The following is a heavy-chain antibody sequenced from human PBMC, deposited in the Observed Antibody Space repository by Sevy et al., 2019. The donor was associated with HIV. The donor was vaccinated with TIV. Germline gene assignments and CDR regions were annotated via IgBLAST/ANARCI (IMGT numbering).Heavy chain of an antibody. CDR2: IGWNGGDK. CDR3: AKSMDQWLVGPNHFDY. CDR1: GFIFDHYT. V-gene: IGHV3-43*01. Sequence: GGSLRLSCAASGFIFDHYTMHWVRQAPGKGLEWVSLIGWNGGDKYYVDSVRGRFTISRDNSKNSLYLQMNSLTTEDTAWYFCAKSMDQWLVGPNHFDYWGQGTLVTVSS. J-gene: IGHJ4*02. D-gene: IGHD6-19*01.